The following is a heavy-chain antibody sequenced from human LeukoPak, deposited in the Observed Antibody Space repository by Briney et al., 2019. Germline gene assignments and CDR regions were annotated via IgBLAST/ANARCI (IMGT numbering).Heavy chain of an antibody. CDR3: ATDRIAADGLFDY. Sequence: ASVKVSCKVSGYTLTELSMHWVRRAPGKGLEWMGGFDTEDGETIYAQKFQGRVTMTEDTSTDTAYMELSSLRSEDTAVYYCATDRIAADGLFDYWGQGTLVTVSS. CDR1: GYTLTELS. V-gene: IGHV1-24*01. J-gene: IGHJ4*02. D-gene: IGHD6-13*01. CDR2: FDTEDGET.